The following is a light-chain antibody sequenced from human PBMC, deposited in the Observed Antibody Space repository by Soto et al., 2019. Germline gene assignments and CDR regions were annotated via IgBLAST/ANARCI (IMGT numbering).Light chain of an antibody. CDR1: QSVSSSY. V-gene: IGKV3D-20*01. Sequence: EIVLTQSPATLSLSPGEIATLSCGASQSVSSSYLPWYQQKPGLAPRLLIYDASSRATGITDRFRGSWSGTTVTLTISRLEPEDCGVYYCQQYGSSPRPVFGPGTKVDIK. J-gene: IGKJ3*01. CDR2: DAS. CDR3: QQYGSSPRPV.